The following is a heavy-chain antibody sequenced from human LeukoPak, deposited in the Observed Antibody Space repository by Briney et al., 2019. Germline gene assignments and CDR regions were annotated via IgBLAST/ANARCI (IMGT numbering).Heavy chain of an antibody. J-gene: IGHJ6*04. CDR1: GYSFTSYW. V-gene: IGHV5-10-1*01. Sequence: GESLKISCKGSGYSFTSYWISWVRQMPGRGLEWMGRIDPSDSYTNYSPSFQGHVTISADKSISTAYLQWSSLKASDTAMYYCARLSDYYDNLTGNYYYYGMDVRGKGTTVTVSS. D-gene: IGHD3-9*01. CDR3: ARLSDYYDNLTGNYYYYGMDV. CDR2: IDPSDSYT.